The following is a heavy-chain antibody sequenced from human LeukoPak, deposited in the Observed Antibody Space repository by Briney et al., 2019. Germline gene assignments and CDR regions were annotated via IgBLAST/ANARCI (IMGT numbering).Heavy chain of an antibody. D-gene: IGHD2-2*01. Sequence: SVKVSCKASGYTFTSYAISWVRQAPGQGLEWMGGIIPIFGTTNYAQKFQGRVTITTDESTSTAYMELSSLRSEDTAVYYCASLDLGYCSSTSCPAPYYYYYYMDVWGKGTTVTVSS. V-gene: IGHV1-69*05. CDR3: ASLDLGYCSSTSCPAPYYYYYYMDV. CDR1: GYTFTSYA. CDR2: IIPIFGTT. J-gene: IGHJ6*03.